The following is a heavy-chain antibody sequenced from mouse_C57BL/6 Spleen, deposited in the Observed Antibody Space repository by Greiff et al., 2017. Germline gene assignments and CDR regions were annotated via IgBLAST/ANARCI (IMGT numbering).Heavy chain of an antibody. J-gene: IGHJ4*01. CDR3: ASQVTTVVANAMDY. D-gene: IGHD1-1*01. CDR1: GYTFTDYY. V-gene: IGHV1-26*01. CDR2: INPNNGGT. Sequence: EVQLQQSGPELVKPGASVKISCKASGYTFTDYYMNWVKQSHGKSLEWIGDINPNNGGTSYNQKFKGKATLTVDKSSSTAYMELRSLTSEDSAVYYCASQVTTVVANAMDYWGQGTSVTVSS.